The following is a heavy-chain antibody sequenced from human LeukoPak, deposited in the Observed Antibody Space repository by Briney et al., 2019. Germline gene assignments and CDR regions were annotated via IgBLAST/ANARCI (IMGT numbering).Heavy chain of an antibody. CDR2: ISGSATGT. CDR1: GFTFSSYV. CDR3: ARGPGGRTAFYYYGLDV. Sequence: GGSLRLSCAASGFTFSSYVMSWVRLAPGKGLEWVSAISGSATGTFYADSVKGRFTISRDNSKNTLYLQMISLRVEDTAVYYCARGPGGRTAFYYYGLDVWGPGTTVTVSS. D-gene: IGHD1-14*01. V-gene: IGHV3-23*01. J-gene: IGHJ6*02.